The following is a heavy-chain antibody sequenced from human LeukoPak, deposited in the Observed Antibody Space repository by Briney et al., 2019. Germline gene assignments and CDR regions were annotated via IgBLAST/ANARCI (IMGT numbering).Heavy chain of an antibody. J-gene: IGHJ4*02. CDR1: GFAFSRYG. CDR2: ISGSGGNT. Sequence: GGSLRLSCAASGFAFSRYGIVWVRQAPGRGLEWVSGISGSGGNTYYGDSVKGRFTISRDNSKNTVYLQMNSLRAEDTAVYYCAKAQGYLNYWGQGTLATVSS. V-gene: IGHV3-23*01. CDR3: AKAQGYLNY.